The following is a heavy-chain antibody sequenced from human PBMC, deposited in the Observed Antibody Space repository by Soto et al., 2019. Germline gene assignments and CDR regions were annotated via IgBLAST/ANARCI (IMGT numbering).Heavy chain of an antibody. V-gene: IGHV3-21*06. J-gene: IGHJ4*02. CDR3: ARESEDLTSTFDY. CDR1: RFTFTRYS. Sequence: EVQLVESGGGLVQAGGSLRLSCAASRFTFTRYSMNWVRQAPGKGLEWVSSISSTTNYIYYGDSMKGRFTISRDNAKNSLYLEMNSLRAEDTAVCYCARESEDLTSTFDYWGQGTLVTVSS. CDR2: ISSTTNYI.